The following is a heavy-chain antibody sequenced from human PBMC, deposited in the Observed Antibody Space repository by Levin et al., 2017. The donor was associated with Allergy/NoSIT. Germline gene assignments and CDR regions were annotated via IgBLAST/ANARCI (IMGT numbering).Heavy chain of an antibody. CDR1: GFTFNTYE. V-gene: IGHV3-48*03. CDR2: ISGSGSNI. D-gene: IGHD5-18*01. J-gene: IGHJ3*02. CDR3: ARGAVDTDIGAFEI. Sequence: GGSLRLSCAASGFTFNTYEMNWVRQAPGQGLEWVSYISGSGSNIYYADSVKGRFTISRDNAKNSLYLQMDSLRADDTAVYYCARGAVDTDIGAFEIWGQGTMVSVSS.